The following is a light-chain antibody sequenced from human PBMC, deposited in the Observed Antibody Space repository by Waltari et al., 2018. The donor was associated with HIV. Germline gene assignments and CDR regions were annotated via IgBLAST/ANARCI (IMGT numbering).Light chain of an antibody. V-gene: IGLV3-1*01. CDR2: EEA. J-gene: IGLJ2*01. CDR3: QGWDSNTPI. CDR1: NLGAKY. Sequence: YELTQPPSVSASPGQTALITFSCDNLGAKYTSWYQQRPGQSPVLVIYEEAKRPSGIPERFSGSNSGNTATLTISGTQAMDEADYYCQGWDSNTPIFGGGTNLTVL.